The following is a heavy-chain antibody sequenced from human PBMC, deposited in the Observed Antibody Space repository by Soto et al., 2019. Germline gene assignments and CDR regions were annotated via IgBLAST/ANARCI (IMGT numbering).Heavy chain of an antibody. Sequence: ASVKVSCKASGYTFTGYYMHWVRQAPGQGLEWMGWINPNSGGTNYAQKFQGRVTMTRDTSISTAYMERSRLRSDDTAVYYCARNLAVAGRGDDAFDIWGQGTMVTVSS. CDR1: GYTFTGYY. CDR2: INPNSGGT. V-gene: IGHV1-2*02. J-gene: IGHJ3*02. CDR3: ARNLAVAGRGDDAFDI. D-gene: IGHD6-19*01.